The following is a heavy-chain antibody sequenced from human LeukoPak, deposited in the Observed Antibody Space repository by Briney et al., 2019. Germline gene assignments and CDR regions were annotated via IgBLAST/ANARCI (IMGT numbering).Heavy chain of an antibody. V-gene: IGHV4-34*01. D-gene: IGHD5-18*01. CDR3: ARGGRGYTYGGVYYEYMDV. Sequence: SETLSLTCAVEGGSFSGDACSWIRQPPGKGLEWIGEINHSGSTNYIPALKSRVTISLDTSRNQFSLNLTSVTAADTAVFYCARGGRGYTYGGVYYEYMDVWGKGTTVTVSS. CDR1: GGSFSGDA. J-gene: IGHJ6*03. CDR2: INHSGST.